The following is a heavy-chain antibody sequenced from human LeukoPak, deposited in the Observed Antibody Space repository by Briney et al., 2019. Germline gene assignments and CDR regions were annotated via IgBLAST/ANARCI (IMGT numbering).Heavy chain of an antibody. V-gene: IGHV3-9*01. J-gene: IGHJ4*02. CDR2: ISWNSGSI. CDR1: GFTFDDYA. D-gene: IGHD6-6*01. CDR3: AKDRSYSSSYGGFDY. Sequence: GGSLRLSCAASGFTFDDYAMHWVRQAPGKGLEWVSGISWNSGSIGYADSVKGRFTISRDNAKNSLYLQMNGLRAEDTALYYCAKDRSYSSSYGGFDYWGQGTLVTVSS.